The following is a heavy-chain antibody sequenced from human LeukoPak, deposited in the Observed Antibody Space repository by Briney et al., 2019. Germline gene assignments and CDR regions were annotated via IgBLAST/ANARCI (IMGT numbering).Heavy chain of an antibody. CDR3: ARGPPTIFGVVIKYYYYMDV. CDR1: GYTFTGYD. D-gene: IGHD3-3*01. CDR2: MNPNSGNT. V-gene: IGHV1-8*01. Sequence: ASVKVSCKASGYTFTGYDINWVRQATGQGLEWMGWMNPNSGNTGYAQKFQGRVTMTRNTSISTAYMELSSLRSEDTAVYYCARGPPTIFGVVIKYYYYMDVWGKGTTVTVSS. J-gene: IGHJ6*03.